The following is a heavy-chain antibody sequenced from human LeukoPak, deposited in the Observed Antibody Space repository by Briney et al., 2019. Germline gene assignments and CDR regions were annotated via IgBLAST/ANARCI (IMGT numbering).Heavy chain of an antibody. CDR1: GFTFSHYS. J-gene: IGHJ6*03. CDR2: ISSSSSTI. D-gene: IGHD6-19*01. V-gene: IGHV3-48*01. CDR3: ARDEYSSGWSYISSYYMDV. Sequence: GGSLRLSCAASGFTFSHYSMNWVRQAPGKGLEWVSYISSSSSTIYYPDSLKGRFTISRDNAKSSLYLQMNSLRAEDTAVYYCARDEYSSGWSYISSYYMDVWGKGTTVTVSS.